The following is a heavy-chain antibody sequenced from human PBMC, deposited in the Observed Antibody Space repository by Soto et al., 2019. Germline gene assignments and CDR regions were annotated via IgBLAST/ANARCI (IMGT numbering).Heavy chain of an antibody. V-gene: IGHV3-23*01. J-gene: IGHJ4*02. D-gene: IGHD3-22*01. CDR2: ISGSGGST. Sequence: GGSLRLSCAASGFTFSSYAMSWVRQAPGKGLEWVSAISGSGGSTYYADSVKGRFTISRDNSKNTLYLQMNSLRAEDTAVYYCAKDLFPESYYYDSSGPFDYWGQGTLVTVPQ. CDR1: GFTFSSYA. CDR3: AKDLFPESYYYDSSGPFDY.